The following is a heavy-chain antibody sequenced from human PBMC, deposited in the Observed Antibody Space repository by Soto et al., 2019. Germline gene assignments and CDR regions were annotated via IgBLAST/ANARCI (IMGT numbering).Heavy chain of an antibody. CDR1: GGSISSYY. J-gene: IGHJ5*02. Sequence: SETLSLTCTVSGGSISSYYWSWIRQPPGKGLEWIGYIYYSGSTNYNPSLKSRVTISVDTSKNQFSLKLSSVTAADTAVYYCAGYRTVPTPRSDRMGNWFDPWGQGTLVTVSS. D-gene: IGHD4-17*01. CDR2: IYYSGST. V-gene: IGHV4-59*01. CDR3: AGYRTVPTPRSDRMGNWFDP.